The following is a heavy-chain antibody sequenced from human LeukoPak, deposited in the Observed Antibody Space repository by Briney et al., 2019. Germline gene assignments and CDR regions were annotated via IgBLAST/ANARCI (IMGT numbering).Heavy chain of an antibody. CDR3: ARDKRNLEYSSSSGLYYYYMDV. J-gene: IGHJ6*03. D-gene: IGHD6-6*01. Sequence: SVKVSCKASGGTFNSYAISWVRQAPGQGLEWMGGIIPIFGTANYAQKFQGRVTITADESTSTAYMELSSLRSEDTAVYYCARDKRNLEYSSSSGLYYYYMDVWGKGTTVTVS. CDR1: GGTFNSYA. CDR2: IIPIFGTA. V-gene: IGHV1-69*01.